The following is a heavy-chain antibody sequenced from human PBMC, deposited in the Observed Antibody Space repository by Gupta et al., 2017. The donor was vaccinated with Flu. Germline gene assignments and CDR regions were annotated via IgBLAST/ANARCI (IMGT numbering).Heavy chain of an antibody. J-gene: IGHJ4*02. CDR2: ISSSSSYI. CDR1: GFTFSSYS. Sequence: EVQLVESGGGLVKPGGSLRLSCAASGFTFSSYSMNWVRQAPGKGLEWVSSISSSSSYIYYADSVKGRFTISRDNAKNSLYLQMNSLRAEDTAVYYCARSGSDHKDIVVVTAILGYFDYWGQGTLVTVSS. V-gene: IGHV3-21*01. D-gene: IGHD2-21*02. CDR3: ARSGSDHKDIVVVTAILGYFDY.